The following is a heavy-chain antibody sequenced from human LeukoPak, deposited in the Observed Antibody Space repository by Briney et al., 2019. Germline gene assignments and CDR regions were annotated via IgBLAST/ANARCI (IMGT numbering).Heavy chain of an antibody. CDR3: ARGVRDGYNYWYYFGN. Sequence: PGGSLRLSCSASGFTFSNSGINWVRQAPGKGLEWVAIIWYDGSHKYYRDSVKGRFTISRDNSKNTLYLQMNRLRAKDTAVYYCARGVRDGYNYWYYFGNWGQGTLVTVSS. D-gene: IGHD5-24*01. J-gene: IGHJ4*02. CDR1: GFTFSNSG. V-gene: IGHV3-33*08. CDR2: IWYDGSHK.